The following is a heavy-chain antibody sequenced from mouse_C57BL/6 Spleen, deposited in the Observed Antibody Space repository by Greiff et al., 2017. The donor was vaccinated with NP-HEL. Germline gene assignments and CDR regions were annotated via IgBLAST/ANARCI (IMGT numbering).Heavy chain of an antibody. CDR3: ARRNYYGSFV. V-gene: IGHV5-9*01. Sequence: EVKLMESGGGLVKPGGSLKLSCAASGFTFSSYTMSWVRQTPEKRLEWVATISGGGGNTYYPDSVKGRFTISRDNAKNTLYLQMSSLRSEDTALYYCARRNYYGSFVWGTGTTVTVSS. D-gene: IGHD1-1*01. J-gene: IGHJ1*03. CDR1: GFTFSSYT. CDR2: ISGGGGNT.